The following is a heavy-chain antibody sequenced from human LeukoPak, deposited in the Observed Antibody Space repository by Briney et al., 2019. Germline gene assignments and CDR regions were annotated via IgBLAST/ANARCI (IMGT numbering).Heavy chain of an antibody. CDR1: GGSFSGYY. V-gene: IGHV4-34*01. Sequence: SETLSLTCAVYGGSFSGYYWSWIRQPPGKGLEWIGEINHSGSTNYNPSLKSRVTISVDTSKNQFSLKLSSVTAADTAVYYCARALWFGGWSDAFDIWGQGTMVTVS. J-gene: IGHJ3*02. CDR2: INHSGST. CDR3: ARALWFGGWSDAFDI. D-gene: IGHD3-10*01.